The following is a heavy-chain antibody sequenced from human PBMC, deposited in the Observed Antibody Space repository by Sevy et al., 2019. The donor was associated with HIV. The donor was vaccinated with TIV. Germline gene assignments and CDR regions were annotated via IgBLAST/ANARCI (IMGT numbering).Heavy chain of an antibody. D-gene: IGHD6-13*01. CDR3: AKDLEQQLGPDY. Sequence: GGSLRLSCAASGFTFSSYDMSWVRQAPGKGLEWVSGISPTGGTTHYAESVKGRFIISRDNSMKTLFLQMNGLRAEDTALYYCAKDLEQQLGPDYWGQGTQVTVSS. CDR1: GFTFSSYD. CDR2: ISPTGGTT. J-gene: IGHJ4*02. V-gene: IGHV3-23*01.